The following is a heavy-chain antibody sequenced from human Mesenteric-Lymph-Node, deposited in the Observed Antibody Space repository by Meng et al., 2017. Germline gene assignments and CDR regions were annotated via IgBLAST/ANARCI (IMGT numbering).Heavy chain of an antibody. D-gene: IGHD3-10*01. CDR1: AGSFVGDY. J-gene: IGHJ5*02. CDR2: IHNSGST. Sequence: ACLFYPSGTLTLSCAVYAGSFVGDYCNWIRQPPGKRLEWIGEIHNSGSTNYNPSLKSRVTISVDTSKSQFSLKVTSVTAADTAVYYCAPGVGSGSSNGFDPWGQGTLVTVSS. CDR3: APGVGSGSSNGFDP. V-gene: IGHV4-34*01.